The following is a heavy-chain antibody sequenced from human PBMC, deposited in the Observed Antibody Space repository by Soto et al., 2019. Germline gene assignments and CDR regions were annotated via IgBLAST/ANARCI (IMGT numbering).Heavy chain of an antibody. CDR1: GYTFTSYD. J-gene: IGHJ6*04. D-gene: IGHD3-3*01. V-gene: IGHV1-8*01. CDR3: ASFQPDYDFWSGFPDV. Sequence: QVQLVQSGAEVKKPGASVKVSCKASGYTFTSYDINWVRQATGQGLEWMGWMNPNSGNTGYAQKFQGRVTMTRNTSISTAYMELSSLRSEDTAVYYCASFQPDYDFWSGFPDVWGKGTTVTVSS. CDR2: MNPNSGNT.